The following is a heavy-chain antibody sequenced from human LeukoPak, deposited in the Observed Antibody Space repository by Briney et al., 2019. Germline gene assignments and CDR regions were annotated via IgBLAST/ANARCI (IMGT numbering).Heavy chain of an antibody. CDR3: ARAHDVIFDY. J-gene: IGHJ4*02. CDR1: GDSVSSTRAT. CDR2: TYYRSKWSN. D-gene: IGHD3-16*01. V-gene: IGHV6-1*01. Sequence: SQTLSLTCAISGDSVSSTRATWNWLRQSPSRGLEWLGRTYYRSKWSNDYAVSVGSRLTINPDTSKNHFSLQLNFVTPEDAAVYLCARAHDVIFDYWGQGTVVTVSS.